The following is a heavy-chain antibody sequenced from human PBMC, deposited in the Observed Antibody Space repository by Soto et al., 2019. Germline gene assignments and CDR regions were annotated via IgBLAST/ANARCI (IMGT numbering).Heavy chain of an antibody. J-gene: IGHJ5*02. V-gene: IGHV3-30*04. CDR1: GFTFSSYS. CDR2: ISSDGSTT. Sequence: AGGSLRLSCAASGFTFSSYSLHWVRQAPGKGLEWVAVISSDGSTTYYADSVKGRFTVSRDNSRNTLYLQMNSLRTDDTAVYYGAGGGGSLNPGFDPWGQGTLVTVSS. CDR3: AGGGGSLNPGFDP. D-gene: IGHD3-16*01.